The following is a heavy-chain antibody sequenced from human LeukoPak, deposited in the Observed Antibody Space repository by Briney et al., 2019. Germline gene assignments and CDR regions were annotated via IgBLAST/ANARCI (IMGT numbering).Heavy chain of an antibody. CDR2: IKSKTDGGTT. Sequence: GGSLRLSCAASGFTFSNAWMSWVRQAPGKGLEWVGRIKSKTDGGTTDYAAPVKGRFTISRDDSKNTLYLQMNSLKTEDTAVYYCTTHHGHVIVVARSDYWGQGTLVTVSS. J-gene: IGHJ4*02. CDR1: GFTFSNAW. CDR3: TTHHGHVIVVARSDY. V-gene: IGHV3-15*01. D-gene: IGHD3-22*01.